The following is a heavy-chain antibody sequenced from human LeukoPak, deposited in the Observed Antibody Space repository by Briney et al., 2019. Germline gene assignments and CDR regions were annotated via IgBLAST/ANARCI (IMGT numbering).Heavy chain of an antibody. Sequence: PGGSLRLSCAASGFTFSSYAMSWVRQAPGKGLEWVSAISGSGGNTYYADSVKGRFTISRDNSKNTLYLQMNSLRAEDTAVYYCAKLGRGPESAFDIWGQGTMVTVSS. D-gene: IGHD5-12*01. CDR2: ISGSGGNT. V-gene: IGHV3-23*01. CDR3: AKLGRGPESAFDI. CDR1: GFTFSSYA. J-gene: IGHJ3*02.